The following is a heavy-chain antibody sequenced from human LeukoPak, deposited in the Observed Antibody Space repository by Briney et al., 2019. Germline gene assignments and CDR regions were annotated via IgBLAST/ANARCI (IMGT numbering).Heavy chain of an antibody. D-gene: IGHD3-10*01. CDR2: IKQDGSEK. CDR1: GFTFSSYW. J-gene: IGHJ4*02. CDR3: ARRGHYYGSGSSDFDY. V-gene: IGHV3-7*01. Sequence: GGSLRLSCAASGFTFSSYWMSWVCQAPGKGLEWVAYIKQDGSEKYYVDSVKGRFTISRDNAKNSLYLQMNSLRAEDTAVYYCARRGHYYGSGSSDFDYWGQGTLVTVSS.